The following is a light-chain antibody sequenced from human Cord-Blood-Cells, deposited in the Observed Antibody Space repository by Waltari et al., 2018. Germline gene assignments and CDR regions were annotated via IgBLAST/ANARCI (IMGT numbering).Light chain of an antibody. J-gene: IGKJ2*01. CDR3: QQYGSSPYT. CDR2: GAS. CDR1: RSVSRSY. Sequence: EIVLTQSPGTLSLSPGERATLACGASRSVSRSYLAWYQQKPGQAPRLLSYGASSRATGIPDRFSGSGSGTDFTLTIGRLEPEDFAVYYCQQYGSSPYTFGQGTKLEIK. V-gene: IGKV3-20*01.